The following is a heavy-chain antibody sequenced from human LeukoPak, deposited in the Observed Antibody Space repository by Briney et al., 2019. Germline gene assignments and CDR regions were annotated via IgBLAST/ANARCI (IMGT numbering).Heavy chain of an antibody. CDR3: ARAGLRSDYYDSSGYYWDY. Sequence: ASVKVSCKASGGTFSSYAISWVRQAPGQGLEWMGRIIPILGTANYAQKFQGRVTITTDESTSTVYMELSSLRSEDTAVYYCARAGLRSDYYDSSGYYWDYWGQGTLVTVSS. J-gene: IGHJ4*02. D-gene: IGHD3-22*01. CDR2: IIPILGTA. CDR1: GGTFSSYA. V-gene: IGHV1-69*11.